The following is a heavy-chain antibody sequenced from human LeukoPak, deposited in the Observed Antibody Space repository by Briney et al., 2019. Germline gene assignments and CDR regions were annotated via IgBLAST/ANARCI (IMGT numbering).Heavy chain of an antibody. CDR3: AKLGTYSGSYYFDY. J-gene: IGHJ4*02. D-gene: IGHD1-26*01. CDR1: GFTFSSYG. Sequence: GGSLRLSCAASGFTFSSYGMHWVRQAPGKGLEWVAFIRYDGSNKYYADSVKGRFTISRDNSKNTLYLQMNSLRAEDTAVYYCAKLGTYSGSYYFDYWGQGTLVTVSS. CDR2: IRYDGSNK. V-gene: IGHV3-30*02.